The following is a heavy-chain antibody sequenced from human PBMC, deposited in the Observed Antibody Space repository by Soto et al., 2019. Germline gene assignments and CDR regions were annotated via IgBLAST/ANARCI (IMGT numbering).Heavy chain of an antibody. CDR1: GFTFSSYG. J-gene: IGHJ4*02. V-gene: IGHV3-33*01. Sequence: SLRLSCAASGFTFSSYGMHWVRQAPGKGLEWVAVIWYDGSNKYYADSVKGRFTISRDNSKNTLYLQMNSLRAEDTAVYYCARSIIAVAGSFDYWGQGTLVTVSS. CDR2: IWYDGSNK. D-gene: IGHD6-19*01. CDR3: ARSIIAVAGSFDY.